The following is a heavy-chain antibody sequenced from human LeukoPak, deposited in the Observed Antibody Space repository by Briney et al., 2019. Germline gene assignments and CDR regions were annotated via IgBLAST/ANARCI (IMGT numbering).Heavy chain of an antibody. CDR1: GFTFSSYG. D-gene: IGHD2-15*01. Sequence: PGRSLRLSCAASGFTFSSYGMHWVRQAPGKGLEWVAVISYDGSNKYYADSVKGRFTITRDNARNSLFPQMNSLRAEDTAVYYCAREDGYCSGGNCYSYFVSWGQGTLVTVSS. CDR3: AREDGYCSGGNCYSYFVS. V-gene: IGHV3-30*03. CDR2: ISYDGSNK. J-gene: IGHJ4*02.